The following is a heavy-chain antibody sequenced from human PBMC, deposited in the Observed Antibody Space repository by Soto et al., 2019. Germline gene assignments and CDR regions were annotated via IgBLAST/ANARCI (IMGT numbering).Heavy chain of an antibody. CDR2: IYYSGST. Sequence: PSETLSLTCTVSGGSISSSSYYWGWIRQPPGKGLEWIGSIYYSGSTYYNPSLKSRVTISVDTSKNQFSLKLSSVTAADTAVYYCARMGNGDYFGYWGQGTLVTVSS. V-gene: IGHV4-39*01. CDR3: ARMGNGDYFGY. J-gene: IGHJ4*02. CDR1: GGSISSSSYY. D-gene: IGHD1-1*01.